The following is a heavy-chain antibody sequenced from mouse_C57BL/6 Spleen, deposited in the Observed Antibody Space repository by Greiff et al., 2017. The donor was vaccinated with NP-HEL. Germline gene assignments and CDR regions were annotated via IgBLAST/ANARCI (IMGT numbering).Heavy chain of an antibody. CDR2: IYPGSGST. CDR3: ARTGEYGNYFSRFAY. J-gene: IGHJ3*01. D-gene: IGHD2-1*01. V-gene: IGHV1-55*01. CDR1: GYTFTSYW. Sequence: QVQLQQPGAELVKPGASVKMSCKASGYTFTSYWITWVKQRPGQGLEWIGDIYPGSGSTNYNEKFKSKATLTVDTYSSTAYMQLSSLTSEVSAVYYCARTGEYGNYFSRFAYWGQGTLVTVSA.